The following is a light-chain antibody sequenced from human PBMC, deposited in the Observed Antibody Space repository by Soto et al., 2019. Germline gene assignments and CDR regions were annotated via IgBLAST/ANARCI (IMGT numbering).Light chain of an antibody. V-gene: IGKV3-20*01. J-gene: IGKJ2*01. CDR1: QSVSSSY. CDR3: QQYGTSPYT. Sequence: EIVLTQSPGTLSLSPGERATLSCRASQSVSSSYLAWYQQKPGQAPRLLIYGASSRAAGIPDRFSGSGSGTDFTLTFSRLEPEDFAVYYCQQYGTSPYTFSQGTKLEIK. CDR2: GAS.